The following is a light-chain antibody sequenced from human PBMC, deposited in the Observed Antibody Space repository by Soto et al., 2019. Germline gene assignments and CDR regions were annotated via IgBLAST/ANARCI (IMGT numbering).Light chain of an antibody. CDR2: SDN. CDR3: AAWDDSLKRPV. Sequence: QLVLTQPPSASGTPGQGVTMSCSGSFSNIGSNTVNWYRQLPGTAPKLLVDSDNQRPSGVPDRFSGSKSGTSASLAISGLQSEDEADYYCAAWDDSLKRPVFGGGTKLTVL. CDR1: FSNIGSNT. V-gene: IGLV1-44*01. J-gene: IGLJ2*01.